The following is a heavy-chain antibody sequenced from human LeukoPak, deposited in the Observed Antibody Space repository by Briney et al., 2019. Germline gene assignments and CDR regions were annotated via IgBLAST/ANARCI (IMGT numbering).Heavy chain of an antibody. J-gene: IGHJ4*02. CDR1: GFNFNNYN. CDR3: AREPSYTSSWYTSCDY. D-gene: IGHD6-13*01. CDR2: ITLSSSTI. V-gene: IGHV3-48*01. Sequence: GGSLRLSCVASGFNFNNYNMNWVRQAPGKGLEWVSYITLSSSTIYYADSVKGRFTISRDNAKNSVYLQMNSLRAEDTAVYYCAREPSYTSSWYTSCDYWGQGTLVTVSS.